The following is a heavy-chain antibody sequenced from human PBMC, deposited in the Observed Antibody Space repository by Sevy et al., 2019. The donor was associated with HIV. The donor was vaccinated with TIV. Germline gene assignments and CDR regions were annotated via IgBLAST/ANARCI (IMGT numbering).Heavy chain of an antibody. CDR1: GFTFSSYW. J-gene: IGHJ6*02. Sequence: GGSLRLSCAAYGFTFSSYWMHWVRQAPGKGLVWVSRINSDGSSTSYADSVKGRFTISRDNAKNTLYLQMNSLRAEDTAVYYCARDAALLPPYYDFWSGYRKLYYYYGMDVWGQGTTVTVSS. CDR3: ARDAALLPPYYDFWSGYRKLYYYYGMDV. CDR2: INSDGSST. V-gene: IGHV3-74*01. D-gene: IGHD3-3*01.